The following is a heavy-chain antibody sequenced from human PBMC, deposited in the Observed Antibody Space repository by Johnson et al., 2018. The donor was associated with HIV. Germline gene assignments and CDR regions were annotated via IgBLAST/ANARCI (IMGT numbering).Heavy chain of an antibody. CDR3: ARSGGSYQRAHDAFDI. J-gene: IGHJ3*02. CDR2: ISYDGSNK. CDR1: GFTFSSYA. D-gene: IGHD1-26*01. V-gene: IGHV3-30*04. Sequence: VQLVESGGGVVQPGRSLRLSCAASGFTFSSYAMHWVRQAPGKGLEWVAVISYDGSNKYYADSVKGRFTISRDNSKNTLYLQMNSLRAEDTAVYYCARSGGSYQRAHDAFDIWGQGTMVTVSS.